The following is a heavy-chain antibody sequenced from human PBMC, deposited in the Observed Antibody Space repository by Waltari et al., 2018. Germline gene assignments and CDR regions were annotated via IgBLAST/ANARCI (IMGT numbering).Heavy chain of an antibody. J-gene: IGHJ4*02. CDR3: AKSDYGDYIDY. CDR2: IRYDGSNK. D-gene: IGHD4-17*01. V-gene: IGHV3-30*02. Sequence: QVQLVESGGGVVQPGGSLRLSCAAAGFTFSSSGMPWVRQAPGKGLEWVAFIRYDGSNKYYADSVKGRFTISRDNSKNTLYLQMNSLRAEDTAVYYCAKSDYGDYIDYWGQGTLVTVSS. CDR1: GFTFSSSG.